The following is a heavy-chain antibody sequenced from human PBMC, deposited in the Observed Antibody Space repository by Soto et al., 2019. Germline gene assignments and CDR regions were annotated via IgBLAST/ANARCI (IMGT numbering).Heavy chain of an antibody. D-gene: IGHD3-3*01. V-gene: IGHV4-59*01. CDR3: ARDGMYYDFWSGYRPHYYYGMDV. J-gene: IGHJ6*02. Sequence: SETLSLTCTVSGGSISSYYWSWIRQPPGKGLEWIGYIYYSVSTNHNPSLKSRVTISVDTSKNQFSLKLSSVTAADTAVYYCARDGMYYDFWSGYRPHYYYGMDVWGQGTTVTVSS. CDR1: GGSISSYY. CDR2: IYYSVST.